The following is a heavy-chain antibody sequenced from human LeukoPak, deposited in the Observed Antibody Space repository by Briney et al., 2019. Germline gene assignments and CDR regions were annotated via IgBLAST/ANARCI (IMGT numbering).Heavy chain of an antibody. D-gene: IGHD3-10*01. J-gene: IGHJ4*02. CDR2: INKDGSFA. CDR1: GFSITSHY. CDR3: VRGTSGGYDL. V-gene: IGHV3-74*01. Sequence: PGGSLRLSCAASGFSITSHYLYWVRQAAGKGLVSVSRINKDGSFADYADSVRGRFTASRDNARGMLYLEMNSLRADDTAVYYCVRGTSGGYDLWGQGTLVTVSS.